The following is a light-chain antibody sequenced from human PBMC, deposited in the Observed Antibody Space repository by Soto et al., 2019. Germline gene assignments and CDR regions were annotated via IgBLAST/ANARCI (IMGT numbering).Light chain of an antibody. V-gene: IGKV1-39*01. CDR1: QSISTY. Sequence: DIPMTQSPSSLSASVGDRVTITCRASQSISTYLNWYQQKLGKAPKALIYAASNLQSRVPSRFSGSGSGTNFTLTISSLQPEDFATYYCQQSFSTPFTFGPGAKVDIK. J-gene: IGKJ3*01. CDR2: AAS. CDR3: QQSFSTPFT.